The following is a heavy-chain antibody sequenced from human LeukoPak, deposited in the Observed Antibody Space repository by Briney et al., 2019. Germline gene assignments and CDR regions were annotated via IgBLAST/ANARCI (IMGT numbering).Heavy chain of an antibody. CDR3: ARSGYSYGYGHY. D-gene: IGHD5-18*01. V-gene: IGHV1-24*01. CDR2: FDPEKGET. Sequence: ASVKVSCKVSGYTLTELSMHWVRQAPGKGFEWMGRFDPEKGETIYAQKFQGRVTITADESTSTAYMELSSLRSEDTAVYYCARSGYSYGYGHYWGQGTLVTVSS. CDR1: GYTLTELS. J-gene: IGHJ4*02.